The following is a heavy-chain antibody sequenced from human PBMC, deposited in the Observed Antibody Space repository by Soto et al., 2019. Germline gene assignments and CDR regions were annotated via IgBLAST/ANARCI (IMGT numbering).Heavy chain of an antibody. CDR3: TTDFWVTGTRDYFDY. CDR1: GFTFSNAW. CDR2: IKSKTDGGTT. D-gene: IGHD1-20*01. V-gene: IGHV3-15*01. J-gene: IGHJ4*02. Sequence: PGGSLRLSCAASGFTFSNAWMSWVRQAPGKGLEWVGRIKSKTDGGTTDYAAPVKGRFTISRDDSKNTLYLQMNSLKTEDTAVYYCTTDFWVTGTRDYFDYWGQGTLVTVSS.